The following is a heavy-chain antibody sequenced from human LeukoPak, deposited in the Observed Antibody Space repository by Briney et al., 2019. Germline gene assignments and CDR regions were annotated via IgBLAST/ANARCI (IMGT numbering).Heavy chain of an antibody. J-gene: IGHJ6*02. D-gene: IGHD6-19*01. Sequence: GGSLRLSCAASAFTFRNYAMHWLRQAPGKGLEWVAVIASDGKDKHLADSVKGRFTISRDNSKNTLYLQMNSLRAEDTAVYYCAKDLGIPVAGTRYYYYGMDVWGQGTTVTVSS. V-gene: IGHV3-30*18. CDR2: IASDGKDK. CDR1: AFTFRNYA. CDR3: AKDLGIPVAGTRYYYYGMDV.